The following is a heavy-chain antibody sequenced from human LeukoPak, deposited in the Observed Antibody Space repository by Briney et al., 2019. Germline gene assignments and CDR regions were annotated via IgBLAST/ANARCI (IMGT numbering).Heavy chain of an antibody. CDR3: ARHRYGSGSYQVDY. V-gene: IGHV4-38-2*02. Sequence: SETLSLTCTVSGYSISSGYYWGCFRQPPGEGLEWIGSIYHSGSTYYNPSLKSRVTMSVDTSKNEFSLKLSSVTAADTAVYYCARHRYGSGSYQVDYWGQGTLVTVSS. D-gene: IGHD3-10*01. CDR1: GYSISSGYY. CDR2: IYHSGST. J-gene: IGHJ4*02.